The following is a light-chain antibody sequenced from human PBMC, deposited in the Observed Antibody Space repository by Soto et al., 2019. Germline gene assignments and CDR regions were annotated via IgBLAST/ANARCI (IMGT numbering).Light chain of an antibody. CDR2: DAS. V-gene: IGKV3-11*01. J-gene: IGKJ5*01. CDR3: QQRSNWPPIT. Sequence: EIVMPQSPATLSVSPGERATLSCRASQSVSSYLAWYQQKPGQAPRLPIYDASNRATGIPARFSGSGSGTDFTLTISSLEPEDFAVYYCQQRSNWPPITVGQGTRLEIK. CDR1: QSVSSY.